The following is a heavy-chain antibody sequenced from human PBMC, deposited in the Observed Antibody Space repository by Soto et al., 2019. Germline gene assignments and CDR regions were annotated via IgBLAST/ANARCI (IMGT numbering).Heavy chain of an antibody. CDR1: GFTFSNYD. CDR2: VSSSGSST. D-gene: IGHD2-15*01. V-gene: IGHV3-23*01. CDR3: ARRDGGSGRNCEFGAPAFAY. J-gene: IGHJ4*02. Sequence: EVQLLESGGDLVQPGGSLRLSCAASGFTFSNYDMSWVRQAPGKGLEWVSSVSSSGSSTYYADSVKGRFTISRDNSKNTLDLQMSSLGAADTAVYHCARRDGGSGRNCEFGAPAFAYWGQGNLVTVTS.